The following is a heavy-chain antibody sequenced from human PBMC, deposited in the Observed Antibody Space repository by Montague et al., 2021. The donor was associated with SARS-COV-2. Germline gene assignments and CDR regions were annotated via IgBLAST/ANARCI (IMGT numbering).Heavy chain of an antibody. J-gene: IGHJ4*02. D-gene: IGHD5-12*01. CDR2: IYYSGST. CDR3: ARTRGYDPLFDF. CDR1: GGSISSNF. V-gene: IGHV4-59*01. Sequence: SETLSLTCTVSGGSISSNFWSWIRQPPGKGLEWIGHIYYSGSTNYNPSLKSRVTISVDTSKKQFSLQLSSVTAADTAVYYCARTRGYDPLFDFWGRGTLVTVSS.